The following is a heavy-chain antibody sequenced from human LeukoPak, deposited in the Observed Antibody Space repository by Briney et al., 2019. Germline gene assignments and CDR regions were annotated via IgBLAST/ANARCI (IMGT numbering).Heavy chain of an antibody. J-gene: IGHJ3*02. Sequence: SETLSLTCNVSGGSISSYYWSWIRQPPGKGLEWIGCIYYSGSTNYNPSLKSRVTISVDTSKNQFSLKLSSVTAADTAVYYCARDQQGGYDILTGYYRGAFDIWGQGTMVTVSS. CDR3: ARDQQGGYDILTGYYRGAFDI. CDR1: GGSISSYY. V-gene: IGHV4-59*13. D-gene: IGHD3-9*01. CDR2: IYYSGST.